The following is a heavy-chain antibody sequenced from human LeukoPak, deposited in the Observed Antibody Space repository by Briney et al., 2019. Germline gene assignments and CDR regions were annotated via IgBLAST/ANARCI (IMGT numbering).Heavy chain of an antibody. D-gene: IGHD3-22*01. J-gene: IGHJ4*02. CDR3: ARDVSRDYYDSSGYRGTPGY. CDR2: ISSSGSYI. V-gene: IGHV3-21*01. CDR1: GFTFSSYS. Sequence: GGSLRLSCAASGFTFSSYSMNWVRQAPGKGLEWVSSISSSGSYIYYADSVKGRFTISRDNAKNSLYLQMNSLRAEDTAVYYCARDVSRDYYDSSGYRGTPGYWGQGTLVTVSS.